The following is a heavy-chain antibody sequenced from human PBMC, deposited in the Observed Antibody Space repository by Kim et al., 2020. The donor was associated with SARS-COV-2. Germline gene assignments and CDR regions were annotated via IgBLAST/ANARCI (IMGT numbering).Heavy chain of an antibody. CDR3: ANQELDYDFWSGYLYYFDY. V-gene: IGHV3-23*01. CDR2: ISGSGGST. Sequence: GGSLRLSCAASGFTFSSYAMSWVRQAPGKGLEWVSAISGSGGSTYYADSVKGRFTISRDNSKNTLYLQMNSLRAEDTAVYYCANQELDYDFWSGYLYYFDYWGQGTLVTVSS. D-gene: IGHD3-3*01. CDR1: GFTFSSYA. J-gene: IGHJ4*02.